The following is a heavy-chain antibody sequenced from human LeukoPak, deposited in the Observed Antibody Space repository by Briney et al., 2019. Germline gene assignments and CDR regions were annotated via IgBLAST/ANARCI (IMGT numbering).Heavy chain of an antibody. D-gene: IGHD3-22*01. V-gene: IGHV3-7*01. CDR1: GFSFSSYW. J-gene: IGHJ4*02. Sequence: GGSLRLSCAASGFSFSSYWMSWVRQAPGKGLEWVACIKQDGSEKYYVDSVKGRFTISRDNAKNSLSLQMNSLRAEDTAVYYCTKAKGQSWLFSHYWGRGTLVTVSS. CDR2: IKQDGSEK. CDR3: TKAKGQSWLFSHY.